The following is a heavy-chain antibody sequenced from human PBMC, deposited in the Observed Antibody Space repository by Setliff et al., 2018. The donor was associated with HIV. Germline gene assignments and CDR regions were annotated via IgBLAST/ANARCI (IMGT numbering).Heavy chain of an antibody. Sequence: GASVKVSCKASGGTFSSYAISWVRQAPGQGLDWMGGIIPVFGTTNYAQKFQGRVTITADESTSTAYMELSSLRSEDTAVYYCARATNYYDSSGYYDYWGQGTLVTVSS. D-gene: IGHD3-22*01. CDR2: IIPVFGTT. CDR3: ARATNYYDSSGYYDY. J-gene: IGHJ4*02. CDR1: GGTFSSYA. V-gene: IGHV1-69*13.